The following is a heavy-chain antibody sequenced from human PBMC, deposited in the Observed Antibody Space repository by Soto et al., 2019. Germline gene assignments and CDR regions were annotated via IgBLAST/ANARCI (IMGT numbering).Heavy chain of an antibody. Sequence: GSLRLSCAASGFTVSSNYMNWVRQAPGKGLEWVSIIYRGGSTYYADSVKGRFTISRDNSNNTLYLQMNSLRAEDTAIYYCARGVWGYEGWFDPWGQGTLVTVSS. CDR2: IYRGGST. V-gene: IGHV3-66*01. J-gene: IGHJ5*02. D-gene: IGHD3-16*01. CDR3: ARGVWGYEGWFDP. CDR1: GFTVSSNY.